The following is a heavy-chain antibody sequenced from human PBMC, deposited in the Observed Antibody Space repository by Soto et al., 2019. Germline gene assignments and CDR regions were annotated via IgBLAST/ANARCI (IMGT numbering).Heavy chain of an antibody. CDR3: VQRRCCVDCLEIYSSHAYNGLDV. CDR2: LYWDDDQ. D-gene: IGHD2-21*02. J-gene: IGHJ6*02. CDR1: GLSLRTTGVG. V-gene: IGHV2-5*02. Sequence: QVTLKESGPTLVKPTQTLTLTCTVSGLSLRTTGVGVGWVRQPPGKALEWLALLYWDDDQRYRPSLRSRLTIAKDISEKQEFLTMNNKDTVDTATYYCVQRRCCVDCLEIYSSHAYNGLDVWGQGTTVTVSS.